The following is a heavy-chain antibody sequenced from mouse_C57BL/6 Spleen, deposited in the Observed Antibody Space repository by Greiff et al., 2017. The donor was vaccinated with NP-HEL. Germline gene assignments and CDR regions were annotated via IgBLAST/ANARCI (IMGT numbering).Heavy chain of an antibody. CDR2: IDPSDSYT. V-gene: IGHV1-69*01. CDR3: ARRYGSSYVYWYFDV. J-gene: IGHJ1*03. D-gene: IGHD1-1*01. CDR1: GYTFTSYW. Sequence: QVQLQQPGAELVMPGASVKLSCKASGYTFTSYWMHWVKQRPGQGLEWIGEIDPSDSYTNYNQKFKGKSTLTVDKSSSTAYMQLSSLTSEDSAVYYCARRYGSSYVYWYFDVWGTGTTVTVSS.